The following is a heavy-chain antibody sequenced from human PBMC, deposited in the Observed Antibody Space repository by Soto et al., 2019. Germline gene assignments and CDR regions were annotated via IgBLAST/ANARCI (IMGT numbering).Heavy chain of an antibody. CDR3: AKDREGAWLVISLDFDS. CDR1: GFTVSSYA. CDR2: ISYDGSNK. J-gene: IGHJ4*02. D-gene: IGHD6-19*01. V-gene: IGHV3-30-3*02. Sequence: QVQLVESGGGVVQPGRSLRLSCAASGFTVSSYAMHWVRQAPGKGLEWVAVISYDGSNKYYADSVKGRFTISRDNFKNTLYLQMDSRTAEDTAVYYWAKDREGAWLVISLDFDSWGQGTLVTVSS.